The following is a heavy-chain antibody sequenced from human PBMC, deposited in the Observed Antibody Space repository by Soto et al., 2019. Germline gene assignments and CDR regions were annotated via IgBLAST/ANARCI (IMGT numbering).Heavy chain of an antibody. D-gene: IGHD6-6*01. J-gene: IGHJ6*03. CDR3: ARDIGYDSSSSPDYYYYMDV. CDR1: GYTFTSYY. Sequence: ASVKVSCKASGYTFTSYYMHWVRQAPGQGLEWMGIINPSGGSTSYAQKFQGRVTMTRDTSTSTVYMELSSLRSEDTAVYYCARDIGYDSSSSPDYYYYMDVWGKGTTVTVSS. V-gene: IGHV1-46*03. CDR2: INPSGGST.